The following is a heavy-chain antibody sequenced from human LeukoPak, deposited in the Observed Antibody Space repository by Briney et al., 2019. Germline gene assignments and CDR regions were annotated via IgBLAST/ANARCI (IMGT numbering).Heavy chain of an antibody. Sequence: PGGSLRLSCSASGFTFSSYGMHWVRQAPGKGLEWVAFIRYDGSNKYYADSVRGRFAISRDNSKNTLYLQMNSLRTEDTAVYYCARGQLVDYWGQGTLVTVSS. CDR2: IRYDGSNK. J-gene: IGHJ4*02. CDR3: ARGQLVDY. D-gene: IGHD6-13*01. V-gene: IGHV3-30*02. CDR1: GFTFSSYG.